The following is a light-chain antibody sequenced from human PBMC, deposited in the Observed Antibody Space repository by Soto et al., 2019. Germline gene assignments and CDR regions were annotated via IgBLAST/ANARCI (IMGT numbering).Light chain of an antibody. CDR3: QQYGSSPYT. Sequence: EIVLMQSPDTLSLSPGERATLSCSASQTVSSSYLAWYQQRPGQAPTILIYGASSRAVGIPDRFSGSGSGTDFTLTISTLEPEDFAVYYCQQYGSSPYTFGQGTKLEIK. J-gene: IGKJ2*01. CDR1: QTVSSSY. CDR2: GAS. V-gene: IGKV3-20*01.